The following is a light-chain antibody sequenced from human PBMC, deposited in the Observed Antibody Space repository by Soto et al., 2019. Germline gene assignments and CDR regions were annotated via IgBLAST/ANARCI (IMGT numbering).Light chain of an antibody. CDR1: QSVLYSSTNKNY. J-gene: IGKJ4*01. V-gene: IGKV4-1*01. Sequence: DIVMTQSPDSLAVSLGERATINCKSSQSVLYSSTNKNYLTWYQQKAGQPPKLLISWASTRESGVPDRFSGSGSGTDFTLTISSLQAEDVAVYYCQQYYSSPLTFGGGTKVEIK. CDR3: QQYYSSPLT. CDR2: WAS.